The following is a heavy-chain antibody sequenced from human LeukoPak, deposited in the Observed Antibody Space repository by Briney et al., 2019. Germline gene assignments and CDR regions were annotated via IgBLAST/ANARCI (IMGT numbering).Heavy chain of an antibody. Sequence: ASVKVSCKASGYTFSGYYMHWVRQAPGRGLEWMGWINPNSGGTNYAQKFQGRVTMTRDTSISTAYMELSRLRSEDTAVYYCAQNSGSYLYAFDIWGQGTMVTVSS. CDR3: AQNSGSYLYAFDI. V-gene: IGHV1-2*02. CDR1: GYTFSGYY. J-gene: IGHJ3*02. CDR2: INPNSGGT. D-gene: IGHD1-26*01.